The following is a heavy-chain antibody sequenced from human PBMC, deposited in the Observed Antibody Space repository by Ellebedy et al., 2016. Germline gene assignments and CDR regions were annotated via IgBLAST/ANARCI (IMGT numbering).Heavy chain of an antibody. J-gene: IGHJ4*02. D-gene: IGHD4-17*01. CDR3: ARDGDYGDYATVGLIDY. Sequence: GESLKISCAVSGFTVSSNYMNWVRQAPGKGLEWVANIEQDGSEKYSVDSVKGRFTISRDNAKNSLYLQMNSLRAEDTAVYYCARDGDYGDYATVGLIDYWGQGTLVTVSS. V-gene: IGHV3-7*01. CDR1: GFTVSSNY. CDR2: IEQDGSEK.